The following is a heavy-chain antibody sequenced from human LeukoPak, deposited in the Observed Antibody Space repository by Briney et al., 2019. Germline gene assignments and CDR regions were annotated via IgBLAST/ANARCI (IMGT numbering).Heavy chain of an antibody. CDR3: ARRGRITIFGVVPDDAFDI. V-gene: IGHV4-34*01. CDR2: INHSGST. CDR1: GGSFSGYF. J-gene: IGHJ3*02. D-gene: IGHD3-3*01. Sequence: PSETLSLTCAVYGGSFSGYFWSWIRQPPGKGLEWIGEINHSGSTNYNPSLKSRVTISVDTSKNQFSLKPSSVTAADTAVYYCARRGRITIFGVVPDDAFDIWGQGTMVTVSS.